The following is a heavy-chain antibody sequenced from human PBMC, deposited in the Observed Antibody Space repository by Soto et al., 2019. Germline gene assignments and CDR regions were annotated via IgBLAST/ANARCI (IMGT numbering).Heavy chain of an antibody. D-gene: IGHD4-17*01. CDR3: ARSWVTTVVELDY. Sequence: GGSLRLSCAASGFTFSSYSMNWVRQAPGKGLEWVSSISSSSSYIYYADSVKGRFTISRDNAKNSLYLQMNSLRAEDTAVYYCARSWVTTVVELDYWGQGTLVTVSS. J-gene: IGHJ4*02. CDR1: GFTFSSYS. CDR2: ISSSSSYI. V-gene: IGHV3-21*01.